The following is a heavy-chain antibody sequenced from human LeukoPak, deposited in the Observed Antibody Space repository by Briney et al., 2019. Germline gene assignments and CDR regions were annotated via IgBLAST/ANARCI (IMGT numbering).Heavy chain of an antibody. CDR1: GFTFGSHS. D-gene: IGHD6-13*01. CDR3: ARDPALYSSSWYVPYLFDY. V-gene: IGHV3-21*01. CDR2: ISSSTSYI. J-gene: IGHJ4*02. Sequence: GGSLRLSCATSGFTFGSHSMNWVRQAPGKGLDLVSSISSSTSYIYYADSVKGRFTISRDNAKNSLYLQMNSLRAEDTAVYYCARDPALYSSSWYVPYLFDYWGQGTLVTVSS.